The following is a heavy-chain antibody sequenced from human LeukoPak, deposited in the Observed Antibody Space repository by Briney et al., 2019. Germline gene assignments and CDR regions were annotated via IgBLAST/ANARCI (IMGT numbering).Heavy chain of an antibody. V-gene: IGHV4-39*01. D-gene: IGHD3-10*01. J-gene: IGHJ4*02. Sequence: NTSETLSLTCTVSGGSISSSSYFWGWIRQPPGKGLEWIGSVYYSGSTYYNPSLKSRVTISVDTSKNQFSLKLSSVTAADTAVYYCARHVQCGSRYYGSGSYCPFDYWGQGTLVTVSS. CDR2: VYYSGST. CDR1: GGSISSSSYF. CDR3: ARHVQCGSRYYGSGSYCPFDY.